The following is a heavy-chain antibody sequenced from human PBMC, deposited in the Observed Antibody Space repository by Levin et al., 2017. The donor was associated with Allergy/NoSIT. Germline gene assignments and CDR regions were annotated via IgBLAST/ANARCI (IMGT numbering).Heavy chain of an antibody. V-gene: IGHV3-23*02. Sequence: GGSLRLSCAASGFTFNDYAMTWVRQAPGKGLEWVSSISGSGGSTYYEDSVKGRFTISRDNYKNTLYLQINSLRAEDTALYYCAKGGANIVTWYFDLWGRGTLVTVSS. D-gene: IGHD2-21*01. J-gene: IGHJ2*01. CDR2: ISGSGGST. CDR3: AKGGANIVTWYFDL. CDR1: GFTFNDYA.